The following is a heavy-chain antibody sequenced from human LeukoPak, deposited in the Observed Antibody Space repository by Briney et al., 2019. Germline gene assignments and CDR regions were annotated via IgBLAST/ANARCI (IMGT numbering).Heavy chain of an antibody. V-gene: IGHV3-48*03. CDR3: AKNADRGAYCRCGSCCPYYYYYMDV. CDR2: ISSSGSTI. Sequence: GGSLRLSCAASGFTFSSYEMNWVRQAPGKGLEWVSYISSSGSTIYYADSVKGRFTVSRDNSKNTLYLQMNSLTVEDTAIYYCAKNADRGAYCRCGSCCPYYYYYMDVWGTGTTVTISS. CDR1: GFTFSSYE. D-gene: IGHD2-15*01. J-gene: IGHJ6*03.